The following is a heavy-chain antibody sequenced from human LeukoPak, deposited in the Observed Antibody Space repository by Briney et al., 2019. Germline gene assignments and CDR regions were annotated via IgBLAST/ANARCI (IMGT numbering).Heavy chain of an antibody. V-gene: IGHV4-34*01. Sequence: PSETLPLTCAVYGGSFSGYYWSWSRQPPGKGLEWIGEINHSGSTYYNPSLKSRVTIAVDTSKNQFSLKLTSVTAADTAVYYCARVGATYPHYYMDVWGKGTTVTVAS. CDR1: GGSFSGYY. J-gene: IGHJ6*03. CDR3: ARVGATYPHYYMDV. CDR2: INHSGST. D-gene: IGHD3-16*01.